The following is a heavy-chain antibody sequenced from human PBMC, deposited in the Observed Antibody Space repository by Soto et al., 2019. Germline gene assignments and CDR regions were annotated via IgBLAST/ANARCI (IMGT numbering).Heavy chain of an antibody. CDR2: ISGSGGST. CDR1: GFTFSSYA. D-gene: IGHD3-3*01. J-gene: IGHJ4*02. CDR3: AKGPIGHYDFWSGYSDY. Sequence: GGSLRLSCAASGFTFSSYAMSWVRQAPGKGLEWVSAISGSGGSTYYADSVKGRFTISRDNSKNTLYLQMNSLRAEDTAVYYCAKGPIGHYDFWSGYSDYWGQGTLVTVSS. V-gene: IGHV3-23*01.